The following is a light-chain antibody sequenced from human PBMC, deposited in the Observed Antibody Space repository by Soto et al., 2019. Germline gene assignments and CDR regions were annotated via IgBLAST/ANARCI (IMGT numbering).Light chain of an antibody. Sequence: QSALTQPASVSGSPGQSITISCTGTSSDVGGYNYVSWYQQHPGKAPRVMIYEVSDRPSGVSTRFSGSKSGNTASLTISGLQAEDEADYYCSSYTTRGTLNYVFGSGTKVTVL. CDR2: EVS. V-gene: IGLV2-14*01. CDR3: SSYTTRGTLNYV. J-gene: IGLJ1*01. CDR1: SSDVGGYNY.